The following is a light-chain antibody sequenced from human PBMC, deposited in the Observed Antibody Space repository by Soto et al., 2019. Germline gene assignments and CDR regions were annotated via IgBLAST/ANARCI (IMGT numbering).Light chain of an antibody. CDR3: QQHFGSPFT. CDR2: DAS. J-gene: IGKJ3*01. V-gene: IGKV3-20*01. CDR1: QSVSNNY. Sequence: EIVLTQSPATLSLSPGERATLSCRASQSVSNNYLAGYQQKPGQAPRLLIHDASSRSTGIPDRFSGSGSENNFPLTISTLESEDFAVYYCQQHFGSPFTFGPGTKVEIQ.